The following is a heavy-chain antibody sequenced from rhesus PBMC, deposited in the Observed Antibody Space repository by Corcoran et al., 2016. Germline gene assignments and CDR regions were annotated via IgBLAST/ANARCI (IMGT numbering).Heavy chain of an antibody. J-gene: IGHJ4*01. Sequence: EVQLVESGGGLVQPGGSLRLSCAASGFTFRSYGMSWVRQAPGKGLEWVSSISSASSYNYYADSVKGRFTISRDNAKNSLSLQMNSLRAEDTAVYYCTRDLYNIWTGYSKGYFDYWGQGVLVTVSS. CDR3: TRDLYNIWTGYSKGYFDY. V-gene: IGHV3S16*01. CDR1: GFTFRSYG. D-gene: IGHD3-3*01. CDR2: ISSASSYN.